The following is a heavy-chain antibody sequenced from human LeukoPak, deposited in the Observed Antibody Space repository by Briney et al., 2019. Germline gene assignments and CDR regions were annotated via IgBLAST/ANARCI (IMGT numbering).Heavy chain of an antibody. D-gene: IGHD6-13*01. Sequence: SETLSLTCTVSGGSISSYYWSWIRQPPGKGLEWIGYIYYSGSTNYNPSLKSRVTISVDTSKNQFSLKLSSVTAADTAVYYCARHGSSWYYFDYWGQGTLVTVSS. CDR1: GGSISSYY. CDR3: ARHGSSWYYFDY. V-gene: IGHV4-59*08. CDR2: IYYSGST. J-gene: IGHJ4*02.